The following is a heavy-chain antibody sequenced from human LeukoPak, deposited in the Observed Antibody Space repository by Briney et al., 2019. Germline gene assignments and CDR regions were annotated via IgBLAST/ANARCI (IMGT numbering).Heavy chain of an antibody. CDR3: ARDAVGAMAFDV. J-gene: IGHJ3*01. CDR2: GSTFNGHR. CDR1: GYTFTDYG. D-gene: IGHD1-26*01. V-gene: IGHV1-18*01. Sequence: ASVKVSCKASGYTFTDYGIHWVRQAPGQGLEWMSWGSTFNGHRLYGQRFQGRVTMTTDPSTTTVYMELTSLTSDDTALYYCARDAVGAMAFDVWGQGTMVTVSS.